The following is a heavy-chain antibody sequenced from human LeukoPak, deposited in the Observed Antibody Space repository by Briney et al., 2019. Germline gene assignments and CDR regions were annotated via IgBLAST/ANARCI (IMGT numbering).Heavy chain of an antibody. Sequence: GGSLRLSCSASGFSFSDYDMNWVRQGPGQGLEWVSAISGRSSHVYYGESVKGRFTISRDNAKNSLYLQLDSLGVEDTAVYYCGRAFPPLRTSSAGDLWGQGTLVTVSS. CDR2: ISGRSSHV. J-gene: IGHJ1*01. CDR3: GRAFPPLRTSSAGDL. D-gene: IGHD3-16*01. CDR1: GFSFSDYD. V-gene: IGHV3-21*01.